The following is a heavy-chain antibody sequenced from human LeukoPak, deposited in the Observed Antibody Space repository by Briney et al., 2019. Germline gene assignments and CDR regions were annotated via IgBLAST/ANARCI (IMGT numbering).Heavy chain of an antibody. J-gene: IGHJ4*02. D-gene: IGHD3-22*01. CDR1: GFTFSSYA. V-gene: IGHV3-48*04. CDR2: ISSSGSTI. CDR3: ARDQDYYDSSGYTTSFDY. Sequence: GGSLRLSCAASGFTFSSYAMSWVRQAPGKGLEWVSYISSSGSTIYYADSVKGRFTISRDNAKNSLYLQMNSLRAEDTAVYYCARDQDYYDSSGYTTSFDYWGQGTLVTVSS.